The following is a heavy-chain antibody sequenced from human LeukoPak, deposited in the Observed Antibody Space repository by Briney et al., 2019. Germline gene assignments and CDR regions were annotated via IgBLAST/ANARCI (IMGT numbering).Heavy chain of an antibody. Sequence: GGSLRLSCAASGFTFSNAWMSWVRQAPGKGLEWVAFIRYDGSNKYYADSVKGRFTISRDNSKNTLYLQMNSLRAEDTAVYYCARDRYYYDSSGYTYYFDYWGQGTLVTVSS. J-gene: IGHJ4*02. V-gene: IGHV3-30*02. D-gene: IGHD3-22*01. CDR2: IRYDGSNK. CDR3: ARDRYYYDSSGYTYYFDY. CDR1: GFTFSNAW.